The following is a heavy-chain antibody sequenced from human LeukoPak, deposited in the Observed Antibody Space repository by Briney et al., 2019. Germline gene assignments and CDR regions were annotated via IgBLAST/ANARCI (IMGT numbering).Heavy chain of an antibody. Sequence: GGSLRLSCAASGFTFSSYDMHWVRQATGKGLEWVSAIGTAGDTYYPGSVKGRFPISRENAKTSLYLQMNSLRAEDTAVYYCARELVVGPATYYYYYGMDVWGQGTTVTVSS. CDR1: GFTFSSYD. CDR3: ARELVVGPATYYYYYGMDV. CDR2: IGTAGDT. J-gene: IGHJ6*02. D-gene: IGHD1-14*01. V-gene: IGHV3-13*04.